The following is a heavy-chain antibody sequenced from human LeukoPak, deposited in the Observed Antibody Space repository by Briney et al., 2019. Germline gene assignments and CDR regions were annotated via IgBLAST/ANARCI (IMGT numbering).Heavy chain of an antibody. Sequence: GGSLRLSCSASGFTFSSYAMHWVRQAPGKGLEYVSAISSNGGSTYYADSVKGRFTISRGNSKNTLYLQMSSLRAEDTAVYYCVKDRGQLLFGYWGQGTLVTVSS. J-gene: IGHJ4*02. V-gene: IGHV3-64D*06. CDR3: VKDRGQLLFGY. CDR1: GFTFSSYA. CDR2: ISSNGGST. D-gene: IGHD2-2*01.